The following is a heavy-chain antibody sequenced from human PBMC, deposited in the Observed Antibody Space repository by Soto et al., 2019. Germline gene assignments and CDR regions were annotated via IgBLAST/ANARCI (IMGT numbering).Heavy chain of an antibody. D-gene: IGHD3-3*01. V-gene: IGHV1-2*02. CDR2: INPATGAA. CDR1: GYPVTAYY. Sequence: QLHLVHSGAVVKKPGASVTVSCSASGYPVTAYYMHWVRQAPGRGLEWMGGINPATGAAKYTQTFPGRVPMTRDPSTSTVFMELSGLTSEDTAVFYCARGGGVGVAGSAAFDMWGQGTLVTVSS. J-gene: IGHJ3*02. CDR3: ARGGGVGVAGSAAFDM.